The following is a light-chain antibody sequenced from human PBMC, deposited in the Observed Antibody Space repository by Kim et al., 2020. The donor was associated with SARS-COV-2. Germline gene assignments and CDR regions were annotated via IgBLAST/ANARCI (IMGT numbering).Light chain of an antibody. J-gene: IGKJ1*01. CDR1: QSISIY. Sequence: DIQMTQSPSSLSASVGDRVTITCRASQSISIYLNWYQQKPGKAPKLLIYAASSLQSGVPSRFSGSGSRTDFTLTISSLQPEDFATYYCQQSYSTPRTFGQGTKVDIK. V-gene: IGKV1-39*01. CDR2: AAS. CDR3: QQSYSTPRT.